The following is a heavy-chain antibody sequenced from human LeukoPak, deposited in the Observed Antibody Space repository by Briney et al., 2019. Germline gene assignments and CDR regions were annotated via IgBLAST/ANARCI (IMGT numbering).Heavy chain of an antibody. CDR3: ATEGPPTAVAGKGYRI. CDR2: FDPEDGET. D-gene: IGHD6-19*01. J-gene: IGHJ4*02. V-gene: IGHV1-24*01. Sequence: ASVKVSCKVSGYTLTELSMHWVRQAPGKGLEWIGGFDPEDGETIYAQKFQGRVTMTEDTSTDTAYMELSSLRSEDTAVYYCATEGPPTAVAGKGYRIWGQGTLVTVSS. CDR1: GYTLTELS.